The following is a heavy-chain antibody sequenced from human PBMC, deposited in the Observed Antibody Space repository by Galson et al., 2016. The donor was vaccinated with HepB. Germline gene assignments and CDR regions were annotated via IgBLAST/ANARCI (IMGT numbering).Heavy chain of an antibody. Sequence: LRLSCAVSGITFRSYTMNWVRQAPGKGLEWVPSISGGSSYIYYAGSVKGRFTISRDNAKNSLYLQMNSLRAEDTAVYYCASRHSGWYYFDYWGQGTLVTVSS. CDR3: ASRHSGWYYFDY. D-gene: IGHD6-19*01. CDR2: ISGGSSYI. J-gene: IGHJ4*02. V-gene: IGHV3-21*01. CDR1: GITFRSYT.